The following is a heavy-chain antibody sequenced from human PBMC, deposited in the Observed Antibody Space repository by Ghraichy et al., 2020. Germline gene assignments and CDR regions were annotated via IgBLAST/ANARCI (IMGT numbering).Heavy chain of an antibody. J-gene: IGHJ2*01. Sequence: LSLTCTASGITFGDYPMNWFRQAPGKGLEWVAFIRSKAYGGTTEYAASVKGRFTISRGDSKSIAYLQMNSLKTEDTAVYFCSSTSSITPFWYFDLWGRGTLVTVSS. V-gene: IGHV3-49*03. CDR2: IRSKAYGGTT. CDR1: GITFGDYP. CDR3: SSTSSITPFWYFDL. D-gene: IGHD2-2*01.